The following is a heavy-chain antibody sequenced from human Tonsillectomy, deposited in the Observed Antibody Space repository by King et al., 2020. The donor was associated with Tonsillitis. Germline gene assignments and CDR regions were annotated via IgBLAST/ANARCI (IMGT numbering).Heavy chain of an antibody. Sequence: ITLKESGPTLVKPTQTLTLTCTFSGFSLSSGGVGVGWVRQPPGKALEWLAVIHWNDDKRYSPSLRSRLTITKDTSKNQLVLTMTNMDPVDTATYYCVHRISWSYYLAHWGQGTLVTVSS. V-gene: IGHV2-5*01. J-gene: IGHJ4*02. CDR3: VHRISWSYYLAH. CDR1: GFSLSSGGVG. CDR2: IHWNDDK.